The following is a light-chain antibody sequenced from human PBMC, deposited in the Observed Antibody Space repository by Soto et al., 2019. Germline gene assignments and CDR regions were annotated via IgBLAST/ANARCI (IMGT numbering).Light chain of an antibody. Sequence: DIQLTQSPSFLSASVGDRVTITCRASQGISSYLAWYQQKPGKAPKLLIYAASTLQSGVPSRFSGSGSGTEFTLTISSLQPEDFATYYCQQLNTHLGPFGQGTRLEIK. CDR2: AAS. V-gene: IGKV1-9*01. CDR1: QGISSY. CDR3: QQLNTHLGP. J-gene: IGKJ5*01.